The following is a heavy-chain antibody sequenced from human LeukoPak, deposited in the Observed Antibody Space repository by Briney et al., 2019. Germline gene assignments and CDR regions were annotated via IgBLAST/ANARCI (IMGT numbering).Heavy chain of an antibody. D-gene: IGHD3-10*01. V-gene: IGHV3-23*01. CDR2: ISGSGGST. CDR1: GFTFSSYA. J-gene: IGHJ4*02. Sequence: QPGGSLRLSCAASGFTFSSYAMNWVRQAPGKGLEWVSAISGSGGSTYYADSVKGRFTISRDNSKNTLYLQMNSLRAEDTAVYYCANSRDYYGSGSYYYWGQGTLVTVSS. CDR3: ANSRDYYGSGSYYY.